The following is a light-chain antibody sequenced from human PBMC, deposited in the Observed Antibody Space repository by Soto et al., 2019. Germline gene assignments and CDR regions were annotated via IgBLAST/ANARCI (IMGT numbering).Light chain of an antibody. CDR2: GAS. V-gene: IGKV3-20*01. CDR3: QQYGRPPIFT. CDR1: QSVSSSY. J-gene: IGKJ3*01. Sequence: EIVLTQSPGTLSLSPGERATLSCRASQSVSSSYLAWYQQKPGQAPRLLIYGASSRATGIPDRFSGSGSGPDFTLTISRLEPEDFAVYYCQQYGRPPIFTFGPGTKVDIK.